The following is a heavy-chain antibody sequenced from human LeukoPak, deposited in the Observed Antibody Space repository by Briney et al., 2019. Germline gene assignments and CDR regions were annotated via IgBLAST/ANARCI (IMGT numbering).Heavy chain of an antibody. CDR2: IYYSGST. D-gene: IGHD3-9*01. Sequence: SETLSLTCTVSGGSINSYHWSWIRQPPGKGPEWIGYIYYSGSTNYNPSLQSRVTISVDTSKNQFSLKLSSVTAADTAVYYCARRNFDGYWYFDLWGRGTLVTVSS. V-gene: IGHV4-59*08. CDR3: ARRNFDGYWYFDL. CDR1: GGSINSYH. J-gene: IGHJ2*01.